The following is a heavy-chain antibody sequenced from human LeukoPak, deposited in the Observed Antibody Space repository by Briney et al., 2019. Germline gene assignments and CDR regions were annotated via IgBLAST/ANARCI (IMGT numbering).Heavy chain of an antibody. CDR2: IYHSGST. CDR3: ATGGGRYDFWSGYYSSYYYYGMDV. CDR1: GGSISSGGYS. D-gene: IGHD3-3*01. Sequence: SETLSLTCAVSGGSISSGGYSWSWIRQPPGKGLEWIGYIYHSGSTYYNPSLKSRVTISVDRSKNRFSLKLSSVTAADTAVYYCATGGGRYDFWSGYYSSYYYYGMDVWGQGTTVTVSS. V-gene: IGHV4-30-2*01. J-gene: IGHJ6*02.